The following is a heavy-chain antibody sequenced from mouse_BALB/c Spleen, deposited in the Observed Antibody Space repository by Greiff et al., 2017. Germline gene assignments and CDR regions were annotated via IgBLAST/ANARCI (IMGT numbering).Heavy chain of an antibody. D-gene: IGHD2-2*01. CDR3: AREGGYDYAMDY. CDR1: GYTFTDYW. V-gene: IGHV1-69*01. J-gene: IGHJ4*01. CDR2: IDTSDSYT. Sequence: QVQLQQSGAELVMPGASVKMSCKASGYTFTDYWMHWVKQRPGQGLEWIGAIDTSDSYTSYNQKFKGKATLTVDVSSSTAYMQLSSLTSEDSAVYYCAREGGYDYAMDYWGQGTSVTVAS.